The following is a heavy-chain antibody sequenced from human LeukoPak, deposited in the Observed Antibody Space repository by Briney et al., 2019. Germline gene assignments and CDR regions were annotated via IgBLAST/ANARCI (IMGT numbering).Heavy chain of an antibody. CDR3: AKSSDYSNYVFGY. D-gene: IGHD4-11*01. V-gene: IGHV4-59*01. CDR1: VGAISSYY. Sequence: KPSETLSLSCTVSVGAISSYYCSWSRQPPGKGLGWIGYIYYSGSTNYNPSLKSRVTISVDTSKNQFSLKLSSVTAADTAVYYCAKSSDYSNYVFGYWGLGTLVTVSS. J-gene: IGHJ4*02. CDR2: IYYSGST.